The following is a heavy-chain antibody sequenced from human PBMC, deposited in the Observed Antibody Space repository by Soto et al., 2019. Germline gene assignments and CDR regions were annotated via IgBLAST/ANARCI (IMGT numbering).Heavy chain of an antibody. D-gene: IGHD7-27*01. CDR2: IDHSGSA. Sequence: QVQLQESGPGLVKPSQTLSLTCTVSAGSIRSGDYYWTWIRQPPGKALEWIGYIDHSGSAYYNPXXXXXXPXXXXXXNNPFSLKMTSVTAADTAVYYCAGELGTFYFEHRGQGTLVTVSS. V-gene: IGHV4-30-4*01. CDR1: AGSIRSGDYY. CDR3: AGELGTFYFEH. J-gene: IGHJ4*02.